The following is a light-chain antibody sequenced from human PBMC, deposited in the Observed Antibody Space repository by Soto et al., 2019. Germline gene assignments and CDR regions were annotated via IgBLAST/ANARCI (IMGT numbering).Light chain of an antibody. V-gene: IGLV2-14*01. J-gene: IGLJ1*01. Sequence: QSVLTQPASVSGSPGQSITISCTGTSSDVGNYTYVSWYQQHPGKAPKLMIYDVSNRPSGVSNRFSGSKSGITASLTISGLQAEDEADYYCSSYTSSSTYVFGTGTQLTVL. CDR1: SSDVGNYTY. CDR2: DVS. CDR3: SSYTSSSTYV.